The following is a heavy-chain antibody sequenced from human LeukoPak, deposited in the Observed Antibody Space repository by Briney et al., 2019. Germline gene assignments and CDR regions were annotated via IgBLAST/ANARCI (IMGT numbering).Heavy chain of an antibody. V-gene: IGHV3-48*03. CDR2: ISSSGSTI. CDR3: ARDYYGSGQPGMDV. J-gene: IGHJ6*04. CDR1: GFTFSSYE. Sequence: GGSLRLSCAASGFTFSSYEMNWVRQAPGKGLEWVSYISSSGSTIYYADSVKGRFTISRDNAKNSLYLQMNSLRAEDTAVYYFARDYYGSGQPGMDVWGKGTTVTISS. D-gene: IGHD3-10*01.